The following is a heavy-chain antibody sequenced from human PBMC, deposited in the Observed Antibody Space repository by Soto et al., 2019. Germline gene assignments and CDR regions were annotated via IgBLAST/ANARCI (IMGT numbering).Heavy chain of an antibody. CDR1: GDSISSGYF. CDR3: ARGPSADKIDY. Sequence: QVQLQESGPGLVEPSQTLSLTCTVSGDSISSGYFWSWIRQSPGKGLEWIGHTYNSGTTYNNPSLRXRXTXSXNPSRNQFSLRLTSVTAADTAVYYCARGPSADKIDYWGQGTLVTVSS. V-gene: IGHV4-30-4*01. CDR2: TYNSGTT. J-gene: IGHJ4*02. D-gene: IGHD3-3*01.